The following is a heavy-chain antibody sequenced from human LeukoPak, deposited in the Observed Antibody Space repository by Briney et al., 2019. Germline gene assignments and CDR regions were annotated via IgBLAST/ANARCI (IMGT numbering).Heavy chain of an antibody. J-gene: IGHJ4*02. Sequence: GGSLRLSCAASGFTFSRSAMNWVLQAPGKGLEWVAAISGNGLGTYYADSVKGRFNISRDNSRNTLYLQMNSLRIEDTAFYYCAKDANYLRSSGYLIPIDFWGQGTLVSVAS. CDR1: GFTFSRSA. CDR3: AKDANYLRSSGYLIPIDF. CDR2: ISGNGLGT. V-gene: IGHV3-23*01. D-gene: IGHD3-22*01.